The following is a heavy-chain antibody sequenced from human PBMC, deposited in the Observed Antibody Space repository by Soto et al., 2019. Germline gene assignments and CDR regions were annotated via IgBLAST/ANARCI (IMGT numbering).Heavy chain of an antibody. CDR3: GIRISVFGVVAMGGLDV. V-gene: IGHV1-69*14. Sequence: QVQLVQSGAELQNPESSVRVSCQASRGTPSGHSVNSVRHAPGQGHECMRAIIPIFPTAVHAQRFQGRVTITADNSTDTASMELPTLPSDATAVYYCGIRISVFGVVAMGGLDVWGQGTTVTVSS. CDR2: IIPIFPTA. D-gene: IGHD3-3*01. J-gene: IGHJ6*01. CDR1: RGTPSGHS.